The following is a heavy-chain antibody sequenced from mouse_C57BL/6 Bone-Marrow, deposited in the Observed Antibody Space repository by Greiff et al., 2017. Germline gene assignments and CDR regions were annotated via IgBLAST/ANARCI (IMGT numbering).Heavy chain of an antibody. V-gene: IGHV1-15*01. D-gene: IGHD1-1*01. Sequence: VQGVESGAELVRPGASVTLSCKASGYTFTDYEMHWVKQTPVHGLEWIGAIDPETGGTAYNQKFKGKAILTADKSSSTAYMELRSLTSEDSAVYYCTRSGYYGSSSFYWGQGTTLTVSS. CDR1: GYTFTDYE. CDR3: TRSGYYGSSSFY. J-gene: IGHJ2*01. CDR2: IDPETGGT.